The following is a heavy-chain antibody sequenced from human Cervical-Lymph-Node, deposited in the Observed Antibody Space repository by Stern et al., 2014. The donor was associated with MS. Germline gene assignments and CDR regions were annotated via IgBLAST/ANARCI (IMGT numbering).Heavy chain of an antibody. CDR2: IWYDGSNR. D-gene: IGHD4-23*01. CDR1: GFTFSSSG. V-gene: IGHV3-33*01. CDR3: AREGGNTAEYFQH. Sequence: VQLVASGGGVVQPGRSLRLSCAASGFTFSSSGMHWVRQAPGTGLEWLAIIWYDGSNRYYADSVKGRFTISRDNSKNTLYLQMNSLRADDTAVYYCAREGGNTAEYFQHWGQGTLVTVSS. J-gene: IGHJ1*01.